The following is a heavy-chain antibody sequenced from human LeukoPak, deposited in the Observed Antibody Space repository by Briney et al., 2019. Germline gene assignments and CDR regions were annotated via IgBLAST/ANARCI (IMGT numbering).Heavy chain of an antibody. D-gene: IGHD7-27*01. CDR2: IYTSGST. J-gene: IGHJ2*01. Sequence: SETLSLTCTVSGGSISSYYWSWIRQPAGKGLEWIGRIYTSGSTNYNPSLKSRVTMSVDTSKNQFSLKLSSVTAADTAVYYCARDRNWGFYWYFDLWGRGTLVTVSS. CDR3: ARDRNWGFYWYFDL. CDR1: GGSISSYY. V-gene: IGHV4-4*07.